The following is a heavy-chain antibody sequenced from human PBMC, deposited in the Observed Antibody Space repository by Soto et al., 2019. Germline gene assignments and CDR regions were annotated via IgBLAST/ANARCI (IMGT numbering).Heavy chain of an antibody. CDR1: GGSFSGYY. CDR3: AREKRVGWFGELYYYYGMDV. Sequence: QVQLQQWGAGLLKPSETLSLTCAVYGGSFSGYYWSWIRQPPGKGLEWIGEINHSGSTNYNPSLKSRVTISVDTSKNLFSLKLSSVTAADTAVYYCAREKRVGWFGELYYYYGMDVWGQGTTVTVSS. J-gene: IGHJ6*02. V-gene: IGHV4-34*01. CDR2: INHSGST. D-gene: IGHD3-10*01.